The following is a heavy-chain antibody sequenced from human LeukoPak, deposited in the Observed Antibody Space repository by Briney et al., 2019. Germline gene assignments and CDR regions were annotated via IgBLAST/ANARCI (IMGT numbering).Heavy chain of an antibody. CDR3: ARDHRRGSTGYDMPAD. J-gene: IGHJ4*02. D-gene: IGHD5-12*01. V-gene: IGHV1-2*02. CDR1: GYTFIDYY. CDR2: LNPRSGAT. Sequence: ASVKVSCKASGYTFIDYYLYWVRQAPGQGLEWMGWLNPRSGATNYAQKFQARVTMTRDTSINTAYMELSRLRSDDTAVYYCARDHRRGSTGYDMPADWGQGTLVTVSS.